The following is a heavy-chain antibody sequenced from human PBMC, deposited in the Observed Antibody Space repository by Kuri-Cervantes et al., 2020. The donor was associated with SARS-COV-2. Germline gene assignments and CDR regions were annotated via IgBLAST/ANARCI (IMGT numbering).Heavy chain of an antibody. Sequence: SVKVSCKASGYTFTSYYMHWVRQAPGQGLEWMGGIVPIFGTANYAQKFQGRVTITADESTSTAYMELSSLRSEDTAVYYCARSFWGTSSRYYYYYMDVWGKGTTVTVSS. CDR3: ARSFWGTSSRYYYYYMDV. J-gene: IGHJ6*03. CDR2: IVPIFGTA. CDR1: GYTFTSYY. D-gene: IGHD2-2*01. V-gene: IGHV1-69*13.